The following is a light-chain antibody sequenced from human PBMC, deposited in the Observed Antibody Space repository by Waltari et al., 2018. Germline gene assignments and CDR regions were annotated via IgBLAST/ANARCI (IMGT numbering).Light chain of an antibody. CDR3: CSYAGDYTLV. V-gene: IGLV2-11*01. Sequence: QSALTQPRSVSGSPGQSVTIPCAGPSSDVGAYNHVPWYQQSPGTAPKLLIYEVNNRPSGVPDRFSASKSGNTASLTISGLRAEDEADYYCCSYAGDYTLVFGGGTKLTVL. CDR1: SSDVGAYNH. J-gene: IGLJ2*01. CDR2: EVN.